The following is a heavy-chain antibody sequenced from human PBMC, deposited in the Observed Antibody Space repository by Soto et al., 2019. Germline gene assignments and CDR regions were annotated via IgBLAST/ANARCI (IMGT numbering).Heavy chain of an antibody. D-gene: IGHD3-10*01. CDR2: INQDGSQK. CDR1: GFTFSINW. Sequence: EVQLVESGGGLVQPGGSLRLSCAASGFTFSINWISWVRQTPEKGLDGVANINQDGSQKCYVDSVPGRFTISRDTAMHSLYPQRDILSAEDMAVYYLATSMGRGGNDSWCLATLVTVSS. V-gene: IGHV3-7*01. CDR3: ATSMGRGGNDS. J-gene: IGHJ4*02.